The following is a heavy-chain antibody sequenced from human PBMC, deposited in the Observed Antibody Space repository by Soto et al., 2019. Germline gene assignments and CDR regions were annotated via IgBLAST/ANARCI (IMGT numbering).Heavy chain of an antibody. Sequence: QVQLQQWGAGLLKPSETLSLTCAVYGGSFSGYYWSWIRQPPGKGLEWIGEINHSGSTNYNPSLTSRVTISVDPSKNQFSLKLRSVTAADTDVYYCARYGDTAMVHYYYYYGMDVWGQGTTVTVSS. D-gene: IGHD5-18*01. V-gene: IGHV4-34*01. CDR3: ARYGDTAMVHYYYYYGMDV. CDR2: INHSGST. J-gene: IGHJ6*02. CDR1: GGSFSGYY.